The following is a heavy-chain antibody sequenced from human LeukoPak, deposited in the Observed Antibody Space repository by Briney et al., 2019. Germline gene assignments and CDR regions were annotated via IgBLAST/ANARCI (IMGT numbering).Heavy chain of an antibody. Sequence: GSLRLSCAASGFTFRNHWMHWVRQTPGKGLVWVSRISSDGSSTTYADSVKGRFTISRDNAKNTLYLQMNNLRAEDTAMYYCARDQRVTGRPDIDYWGQGTLVIVSS. CDR3: ARDQRVTGRPDIDY. D-gene: IGHD6-6*01. J-gene: IGHJ4*02. V-gene: IGHV3-74*03. CDR1: GFTFRNHW. CDR2: ISSDGSST.